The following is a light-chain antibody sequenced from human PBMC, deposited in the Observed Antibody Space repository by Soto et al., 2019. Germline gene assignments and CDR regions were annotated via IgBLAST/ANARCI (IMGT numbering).Light chain of an antibody. J-gene: IGKJ4*01. Sequence: EIVLTQSPGTLSLSPGERATLSCRASQSVSSSYLAWYQQKPGQAPRPLIYGASSRATGIPDRFSGSGSGTDFTLTITRLEPEEFAVYYCQHYRTSFGGGTKVEIK. CDR1: QSVSSSY. V-gene: IGKV3-20*01. CDR2: GAS. CDR3: QHYRTS.